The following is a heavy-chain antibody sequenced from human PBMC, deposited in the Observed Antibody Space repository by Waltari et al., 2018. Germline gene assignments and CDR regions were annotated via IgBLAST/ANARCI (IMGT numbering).Heavy chain of an antibody. Sequence: QVQLVQSGAEVKKPGASVKVSCKASGYTFTGYYMHWVRQAPGQGLEWMGRINPNSGGTNYAQKFRGRVTMTRDTSISTAYMELSRLRSDDTAVYYCARDTHGRAAWGFDYWGQGTLVTVSS. CDR1: GYTFTGYY. V-gene: IGHV1-2*06. D-gene: IGHD3-16*01. CDR2: INPNSGGT. J-gene: IGHJ4*02. CDR3: ARDTHGRAAWGFDY.